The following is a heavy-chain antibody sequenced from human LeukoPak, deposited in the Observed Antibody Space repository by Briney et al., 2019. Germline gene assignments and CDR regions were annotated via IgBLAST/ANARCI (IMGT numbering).Heavy chain of an antibody. CDR3: ARTIPTYYYGSGSDRPRSPNNWFDP. Sequence: SETLSLTCAVYGGSLSDYYWSWIRQPPGKGLEWIGEINHSGSTNYNPSLKSRVTISVDTSKNQFSLKLSSVTAADTAVYYCARTIPTYYYGSGSDRPRSPNNWFDPWGQGTLVTVSS. CDR1: GGSLSDYY. CDR2: INHSGST. D-gene: IGHD3-10*01. V-gene: IGHV4-34*01. J-gene: IGHJ5*02.